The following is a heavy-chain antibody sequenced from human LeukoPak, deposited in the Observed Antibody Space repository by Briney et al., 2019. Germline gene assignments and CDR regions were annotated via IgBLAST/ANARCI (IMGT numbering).Heavy chain of an antibody. V-gene: IGHV3-30*18. CDR3: AKDSYDRSGYSYCYFAY. D-gene: IGHD3-22*01. Sequence: PGGSLRLSCAASGFTFSSSGMHWVRQAPGKGLEWVAVISYDGSNKYYADSVKGRFTISRDNSKNTLYLQMNSLRAGDTAVYYCAKDSYDRSGYSYCYFAYRGQGTQVTVSS. CDR1: GFTFSSSG. J-gene: IGHJ4*02. CDR2: ISYDGSNK.